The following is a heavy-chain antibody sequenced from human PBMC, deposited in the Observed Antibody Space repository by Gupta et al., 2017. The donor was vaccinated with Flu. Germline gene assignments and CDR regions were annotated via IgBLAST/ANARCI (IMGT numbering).Heavy chain of an antibody. CDR2: IFHSGNT. J-gene: IGHJ4*02. V-gene: IGHV4-4*02. CDR1: GDSISTNNW. CDR3: ARSSLPDH. Sequence: QVQLQESGPGLVKPSGTLSLICAVSGDSISTNNWWSWVRQPPGKGLEWIGEIFHSGNTNYNPSLESRVTISIDKSNNQFSLKLTSVTAADTAVYYCARSSLPDHWGQGTLVTVSA. D-gene: IGHD6-6*01.